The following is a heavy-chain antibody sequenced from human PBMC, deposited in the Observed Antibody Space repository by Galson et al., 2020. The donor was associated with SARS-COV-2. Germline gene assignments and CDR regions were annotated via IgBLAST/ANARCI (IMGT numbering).Heavy chain of an antibody. CDR2: IYYSGST. CDR3: ARDFRVVRGWGYMDV. Sequence: SETLSLTCAVSGGSISSGGYYWSWIRQHPGKGLEWIGYIYYSGSTYYNPSLKSRVTISVDTSKNQFSLKLSSVTAADTAVYYCARDFRVVRGWGYMDVWGKGTTVTISS. J-gene: IGHJ6*03. D-gene: IGHD3-10*01. V-gene: IGHV4-31*11. CDR1: GGSISSGGYY.